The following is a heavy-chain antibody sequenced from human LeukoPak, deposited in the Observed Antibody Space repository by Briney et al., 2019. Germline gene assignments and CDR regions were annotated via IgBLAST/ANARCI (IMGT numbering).Heavy chain of an antibody. CDR1: GGSFSGYY. CDR3: ASVRRRYCSGGSCLKTPNDY. Sequence: SETLSLTCAVYGGSFSGYYWSWIRQPPGRGLEWIGEINHSGSTNYNPSLKSRVTISVDTSKNQFSLKLSSVTAADTAVYYCASVRRRYCSGGSCLKTPNDYWGQGTLVTVSS. CDR2: INHSGST. J-gene: IGHJ4*02. V-gene: IGHV4-34*01. D-gene: IGHD2-15*01.